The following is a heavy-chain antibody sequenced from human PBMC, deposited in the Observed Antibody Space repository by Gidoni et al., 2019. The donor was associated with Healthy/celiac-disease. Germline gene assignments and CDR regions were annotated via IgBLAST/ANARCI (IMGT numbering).Heavy chain of an antibody. J-gene: IGHJ4*02. D-gene: IGHD3-10*01. CDR3: ARGLGHYYGSGSYFAY. CDR1: GGSFGGYY. Sequence: QVQLQQWGAGLLKPSETLSLTCAVYGGSFGGYYWSWIRQPPGKGLEWIGEINHSGSTNYNPSLKSRVTISVDTSKNQFSLKLSSVTPADTAVYYCARGLGHYYGSGSYFAYWGQGTLVTVSS. V-gene: IGHV4-34*01. CDR2: INHSGST.